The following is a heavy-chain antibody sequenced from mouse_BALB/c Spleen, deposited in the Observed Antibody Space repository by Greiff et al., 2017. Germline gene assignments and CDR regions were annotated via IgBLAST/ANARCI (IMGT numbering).Heavy chain of an antibody. J-gene: IGHJ3*01. D-gene: IGHD3-1*01. V-gene: IGHV6-6*02. CDR2: IRLKSNNYAT. CDR1: GFTFSNYW. CDR3: TRRAFAY. Sequence: VQLKESGGGLVQPGGSMKLSCVASGFTFSNYWMNWVRQSPEKGLEWVAEIRLKSNNYATHYAESVKGRFTISRDDSKSSVYLQMNNLRAEDTGIYYCTRRAFAYWGQGTLVTVSA.